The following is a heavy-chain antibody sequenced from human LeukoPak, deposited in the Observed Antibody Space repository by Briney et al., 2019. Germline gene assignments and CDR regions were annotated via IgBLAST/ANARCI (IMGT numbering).Heavy chain of an antibody. Sequence: SQTLSLTCTVSGGSISSGSYYWSWIRQPAGKGLEWIGRIYTSGSTNCNPSLKSRVTISVDTSKNQFSLKLSSVTAADTAVYYCARDAGPARYSSSHPLGYWGQGTLVTVSS. V-gene: IGHV4-61*02. CDR3: ARDAGPARYSSSHPLGY. CDR2: IYTSGST. D-gene: IGHD6-13*01. J-gene: IGHJ4*02. CDR1: GGSISSGSYY.